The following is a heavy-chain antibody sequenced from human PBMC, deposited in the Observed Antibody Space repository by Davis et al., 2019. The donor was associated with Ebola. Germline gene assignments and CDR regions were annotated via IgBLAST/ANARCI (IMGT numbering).Heavy chain of an antibody. Sequence: SLKISCAASGFTFDDYAMHWVRQVPGKGLEWVAGINWNSAFIVYVDSVKGRFTISRDNAKNSVYLQMNNLRVEDTALYYCAKGGDFPTSSLNHFYYGVDAWGQGTTVTVSS. J-gene: IGHJ6*02. D-gene: IGHD2-2*01. V-gene: IGHV3-9*01. CDR1: GFTFDDYA. CDR3: AKGGDFPTSSLNHFYYGVDA. CDR2: INWNSAFI.